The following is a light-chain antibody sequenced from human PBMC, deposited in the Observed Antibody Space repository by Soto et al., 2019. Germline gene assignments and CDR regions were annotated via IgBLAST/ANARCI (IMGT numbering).Light chain of an antibody. CDR1: SSNIGRDP. CDR2: ENN. Sequence: QSALTQLPSAAGTPGQRVSISCSGSSSNIGRDPVNWYQHLPGTAPKLLIYENNQRPSGVPDRFSGSKSGTSASLAISGLQSEDEADYFCAGWDAALRGFVFGTGTKVTVL. V-gene: IGLV1-44*01. CDR3: AGWDAALRGFV. J-gene: IGLJ1*01.